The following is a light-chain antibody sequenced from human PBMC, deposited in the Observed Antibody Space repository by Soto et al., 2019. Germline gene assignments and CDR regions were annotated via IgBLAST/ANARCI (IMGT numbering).Light chain of an antibody. J-gene: IGKJ4*01. Sequence: DIQMTQSPSSVSAFVGESVTITCHASQRISAFLNWYHQKPGKAPKLLIYSASYLQSGVPSNFSGSGSGTDFTLSIVTLRPEDSGTYFCQQSYRLPLTFGGGTKVDIK. CDR2: SAS. CDR1: QRISAF. CDR3: QQSYRLPLT. V-gene: IGKV1-39*01.